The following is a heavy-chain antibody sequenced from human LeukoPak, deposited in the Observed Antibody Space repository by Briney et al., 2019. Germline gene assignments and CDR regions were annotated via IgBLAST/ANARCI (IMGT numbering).Heavy chain of an antibody. V-gene: IGHV3-7*05. CDR1: LHLKRLL. Sequence: PGGSVTLFCGPCWLHLKRLLKRGLRQAPGKGLEWGANINEDGSQKHHVDSVKGRFSISRDNAKNSLNLQMNSLRAEDTAVDYGARGHYEIDVWGQGTPVTVSS. J-gene: IGHJ6*02. CDR2: INEDGSQK. CDR3: ARGHYEIDV.